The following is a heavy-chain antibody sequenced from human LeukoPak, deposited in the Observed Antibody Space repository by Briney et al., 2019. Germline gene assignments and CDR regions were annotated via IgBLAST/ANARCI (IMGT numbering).Heavy chain of an antibody. V-gene: IGHV3-43*01. Sequence: GGSLRLSCAASGFTFDDYTMEWVRQAPGKGLEWVSLISGDGGSMYYADSVKGRFTISRDNSKNSLYLQMTSLRTEDTALYYCAKARGDDSALDYWGQGTQVTVSS. D-gene: IGHD3-22*01. CDR3: AKARGDDSALDY. J-gene: IGHJ4*02. CDR1: GFTFDDYT. CDR2: ISGDGGSM.